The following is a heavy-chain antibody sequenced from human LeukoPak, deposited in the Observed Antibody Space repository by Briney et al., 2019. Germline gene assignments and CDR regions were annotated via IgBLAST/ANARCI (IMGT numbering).Heavy chain of an antibody. Sequence: GASVKVSCKASGYTFTGYYMHWVRQAPGQGLEWMGWINPNSGGTNYAQKFQGRVTMTRDTSISTAYMELSRLRSDDTAVYYCACERITIFGVVIPSFDYWGQGTLVTVSS. J-gene: IGHJ4*02. CDR2: INPNSGGT. D-gene: IGHD3-3*01. V-gene: IGHV1-2*02. CDR1: GYTFTGYY. CDR3: ACERITIFGVVIPSFDY.